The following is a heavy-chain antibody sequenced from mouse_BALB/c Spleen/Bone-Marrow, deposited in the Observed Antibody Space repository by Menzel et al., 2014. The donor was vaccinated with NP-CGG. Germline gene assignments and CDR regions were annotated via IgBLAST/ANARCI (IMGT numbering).Heavy chain of an antibody. CDR3: GRLGYYGCFAY. CDR2: INPDSSTI. J-gene: IGHJ3*01. Sequence: EVKVEESGGGLVQPGGSLKLSCAASGFDFSGFWMGWVRQVPGKGLEWIGEINPDSSTINYTPSLKDRFIISRDNAKNTLYLQMNKVRSEDTALYYCGRLGYYGCFAYWGQGTLVTVSA. V-gene: IGHV4-1*02. CDR1: GFDFSGFW. D-gene: IGHD2-3*01.